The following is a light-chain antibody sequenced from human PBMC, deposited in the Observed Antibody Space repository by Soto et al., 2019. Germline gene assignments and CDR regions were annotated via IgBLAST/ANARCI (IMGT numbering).Light chain of an antibody. CDR2: SNN. Sequence: QSVLTQPPSVSASQGQRVTLSCTGSSSNIGAGSDVHWYQQLPGTAPKLLIYSNNNRPSGVPDRFSGSRSGTSASLAITGLQAEDEADYYCQSYDTSLSGFYVFGTGTKVTVL. J-gene: IGLJ1*01. CDR1: SSNIGAGSD. CDR3: QSYDTSLSGFYV. V-gene: IGLV1-40*01.